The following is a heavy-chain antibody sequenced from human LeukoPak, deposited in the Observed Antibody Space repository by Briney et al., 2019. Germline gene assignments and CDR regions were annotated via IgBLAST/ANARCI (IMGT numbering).Heavy chain of an antibody. D-gene: IGHD5-12*01. J-gene: IGHJ3*02. Sequence: WETLSLTCPVSGRFLSSYYWSWIRQPAGKGLEWIGRIYTSGTTNYNPSLKSRVTMSVDTSKNQFSLKLRSVTAADTAVYYCVQVADDAFDIWGPGTMVTVSS. CDR2: IYTSGTT. CDR3: VQVADDAFDI. CDR1: GRFLSSYY. V-gene: IGHV4-4*07.